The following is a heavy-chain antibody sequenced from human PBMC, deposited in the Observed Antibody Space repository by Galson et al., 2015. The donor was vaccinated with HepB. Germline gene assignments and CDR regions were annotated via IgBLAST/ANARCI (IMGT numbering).Heavy chain of an antibody. CDR3: AKGWTAVSTDVYGMDA. J-gene: IGHJ6*02. Sequence: SLRLSCAASGFTFSDYAMIWVRQGPGKGLEWVSGVSGRTNNTFYAVSVRGRFTISRDNSKNTLSLQMNSLRAEDTALYYCAKGWTAVSTDVYGMDAWGQGTTVIVSS. V-gene: IGHV3-23*01. CDR2: VSGRTNNT. CDR1: GFTFSDYA. D-gene: IGHD3/OR15-3a*01.